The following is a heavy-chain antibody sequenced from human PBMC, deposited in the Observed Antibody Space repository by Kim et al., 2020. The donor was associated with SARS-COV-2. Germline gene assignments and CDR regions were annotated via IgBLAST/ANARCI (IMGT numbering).Heavy chain of an antibody. D-gene: IGHD3-16*02. Sequence: ASVKVSCKASGYTFTSFGITWLRQAPGQGLEWMGWISTSNGNTNFAPKFRDRVTMTTDTSTSTAHMDLRSLRSDDTAVYYCTRDREYGGGYLDYWGQGTLVTVSS. V-gene: IGHV1-18*01. J-gene: IGHJ4*02. CDR1: GYTFTSFG. CDR3: TRDREYGGGYLDY. CDR2: ISTSNGNT.